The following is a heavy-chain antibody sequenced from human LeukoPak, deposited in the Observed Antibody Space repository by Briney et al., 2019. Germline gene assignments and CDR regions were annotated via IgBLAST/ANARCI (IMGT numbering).Heavy chain of an antibody. V-gene: IGHV1-46*01. D-gene: IGHD2-2*01. CDR3: AREAVWCSSTSCRRDY. CDR2: INPSGGST. J-gene: IGHJ4*02. CDR1: GYTFTSYY. Sequence: ASVKVSCKASGYTFTSYYMHWVRQAPGQGLEWMGIINPSGGSTSYAQKFQGRVTMTRDMSTSTVYMELSSLRSEDTAVYYCAREAVWCSSTSCRRDYWRQGTLVTVSS.